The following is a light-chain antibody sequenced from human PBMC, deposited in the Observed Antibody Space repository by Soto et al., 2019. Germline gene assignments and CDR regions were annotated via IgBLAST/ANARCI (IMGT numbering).Light chain of an antibody. CDR1: SSDVGGYKY. V-gene: IGLV2-14*01. CDR2: DVS. J-gene: IGLJ1*01. CDR3: SSYTSSSTLV. Sequence: QSALTQPASVSGSSGQSITISCTGTSSDVGGYKYVSWYQQHPGKAPKLMIYDVSNRPSGVSNRFSGSKSGNTASLTISGLQAEDEADYYCSSYTSSSTLVFGTGTKVTVL.